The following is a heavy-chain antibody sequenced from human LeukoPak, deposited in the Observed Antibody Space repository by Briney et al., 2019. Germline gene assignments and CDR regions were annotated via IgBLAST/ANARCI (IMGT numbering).Heavy chain of an antibody. CDR1: GGSISSYC. CDR2: ICSSGGT. CDR3: ARDRGTDGSDQLDP. D-gene: IGHD3-10*01. Sequence: SETLSLTCTVSGGSISSYCWIWVRQPAEKGLECIGRICSSGGTIYNPSLTSRVAMSSDMSNNQFSLRLSSVTAADTAVYYCARDRGTDGSDQLDPWGQGTLVTVSS. V-gene: IGHV4-4*07. J-gene: IGHJ5*02.